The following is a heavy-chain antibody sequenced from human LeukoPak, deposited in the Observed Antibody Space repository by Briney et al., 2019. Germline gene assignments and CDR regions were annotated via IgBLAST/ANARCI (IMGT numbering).Heavy chain of an antibody. J-gene: IGHJ4*01. D-gene: IGHD5-18*01. CDR1: GGSICSYY. Sequence: PSETLSLTCTVSGGSICSYYWSWIRQPPGKGLEWIGYIYYSRSTNYNPSLKSRVTISVDTSKNQFSLKLSSVTAADTAVYYCARMVSLDYWGQGTLVTVSS. CDR3: ARMVSLDY. CDR2: IYYSRST. V-gene: IGHV4-59*01.